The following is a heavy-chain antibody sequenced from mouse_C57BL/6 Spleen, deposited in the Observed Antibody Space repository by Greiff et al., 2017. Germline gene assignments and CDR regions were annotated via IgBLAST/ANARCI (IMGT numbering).Heavy chain of an antibody. CDR3: ARRKDYGSSYEAMDY. CDR1: GFTFSSYG. V-gene: IGHV5-6*01. Sequence: EVKLVESGGDLVKPGGSLKLSCAASGFTFSSYGMSWVRQTPDKRLEWVATISSGGSYPYYPDSVKGRFTISRDNAKNTLYLQMSSLKSEDTAMYYCARRKDYGSSYEAMDYWGQGTSVTVSS. J-gene: IGHJ4*01. CDR2: ISSGGSYP. D-gene: IGHD1-1*01.